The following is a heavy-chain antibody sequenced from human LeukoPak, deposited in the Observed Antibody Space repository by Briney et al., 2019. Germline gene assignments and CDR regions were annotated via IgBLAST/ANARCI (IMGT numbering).Heavy chain of an antibody. Sequence: PGGSLTLSCAASGFTFSSYSMNWLRQPPGKGLEWVSSISSSSSYIYYADSVKGRFSISTDNAKNLLYLQFNSLGATATALSYFARAHCSVGSCYPEGWLVWGERSLVTVS. V-gene: IGHV3-21*01. J-gene: IGHJ4*02. CDR2: ISSSSSYI. CDR3: ARAHCSVGSCYPEGWLV. D-gene: IGHD2-15*01. CDR1: GFTFSSYS.